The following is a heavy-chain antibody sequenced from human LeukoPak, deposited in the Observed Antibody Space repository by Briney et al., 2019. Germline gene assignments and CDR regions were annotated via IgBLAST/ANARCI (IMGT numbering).Heavy chain of an antibody. J-gene: IGHJ6*02. CDR1: GGSISSYY. CDR2: IYYSGST. CDR3: ARVGGTNYYYSGMDV. Sequence: SETLSLTCTVSGGSISSYYWSWIRQPPGKGLEWIGYIYYSGSTNYNPSLKSRVTISVDTSKNQFSLKLSSVTAADTAVYYCARVGGTNYYYSGMDVWGQGTTVTVSS. D-gene: IGHD1-26*01. V-gene: IGHV4-59*01.